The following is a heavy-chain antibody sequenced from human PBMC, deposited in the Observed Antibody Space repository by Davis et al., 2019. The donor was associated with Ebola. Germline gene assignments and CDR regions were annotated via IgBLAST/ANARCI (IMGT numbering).Heavy chain of an antibody. V-gene: IGHV4-59*01. CDR3: ARLYYDFWFDP. Sequence: SETLSLTCAVYGGSFSGYYWSWIRQPPGKGLEWIGYIYYSGSTNYNPSLKRRVTISVDTSKNQFSLKLSSVTAADTAVYYCARLYYDFWFDPWGQGTLVTVSS. J-gene: IGHJ5*02. CDR1: GGSFSGYY. D-gene: IGHD3-3*01. CDR2: IYYSGST.